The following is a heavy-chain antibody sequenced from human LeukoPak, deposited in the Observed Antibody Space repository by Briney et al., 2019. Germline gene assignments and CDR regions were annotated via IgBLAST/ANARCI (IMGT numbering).Heavy chain of an antibody. CDR2: ISGSGGST. CDR3: AKARYCSGGSCFPQLTPDY. D-gene: IGHD2-15*01. Sequence: GGSLRPSRAASGFTFSGYGLSWVRQAPGKGLEWVSGISGSGGSTYYADSVKGRFTISRDNSKNTLDLQMNSLRAEDTAVYYCAKARYCSGGSCFPQLTPDYWGHGTLVTVSS. V-gene: IGHV3-23*01. CDR1: GFTFSGYG. J-gene: IGHJ4*01.